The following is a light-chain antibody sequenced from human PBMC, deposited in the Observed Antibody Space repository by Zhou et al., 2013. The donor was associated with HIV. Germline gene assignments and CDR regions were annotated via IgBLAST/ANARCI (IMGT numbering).Light chain of an antibody. J-gene: IGKJ1*01. CDR1: QSVLYSSNNKNY. CDR3: QQYYRNPRT. CDR2: WAS. V-gene: IGKV4-1*01. Sequence: DIVMTQSPDSLALSLGERATINCKSSQSVLYSSNNKNYLAWYQQKAGQPPKLLIYWASTRESGVPDRFGGSGSGTDFTLTISSLQAEDVAVYYCQQYYRNPRTIGQGTKVEIK.